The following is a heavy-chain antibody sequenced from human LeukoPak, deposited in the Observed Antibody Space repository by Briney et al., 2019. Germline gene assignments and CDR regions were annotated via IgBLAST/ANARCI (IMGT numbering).Heavy chain of an antibody. Sequence: GGSLRLSCAASGLTFSSYSMNWVRQAPGKGLEWVANIKQDGSEKYYVDSVRGRFTISRDNAKNSLSLQMNSLRAEDTAVYYCASNYGGWGQGTLVTVSS. CDR2: IKQDGSEK. CDR3: ASNYGG. D-gene: IGHD4-11*01. V-gene: IGHV3-7*03. CDR1: GLTFSSYS. J-gene: IGHJ4*02.